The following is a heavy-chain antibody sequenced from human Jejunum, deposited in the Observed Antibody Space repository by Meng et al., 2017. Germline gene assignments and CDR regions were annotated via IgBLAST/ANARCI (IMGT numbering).Heavy chain of an antibody. Sequence: QVHSHAAGPGLVKPSGTLSLTCAFSGGSISSTNWWSWVRQPPGKGPEWIGDVFHTGSSNYSPSLRSRVTISVDKSKNQFSLNLSSVTAADTAVYFCARRGGAYSTGHFPHFDDWGQGTLVTVSS. V-gene: IGHV4-4*02. CDR2: VFHTGSS. CDR3: ARRGGAYSTGHFPHFDD. CDR1: GGSISSTNW. D-gene: IGHD6-19*01. J-gene: IGHJ4*02.